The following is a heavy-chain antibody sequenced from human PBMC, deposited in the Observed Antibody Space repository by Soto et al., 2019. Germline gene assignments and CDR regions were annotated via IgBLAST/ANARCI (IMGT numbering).Heavy chain of an antibody. Sequence: SETLSLTCTVSGDSVSSGSYYWTWVRQPPGKGLEWIGYISYSGSTNYNPSPQSRVTISIDTSKNQFSLKLTSVTAADTAFYYCARDIRGYSRAFDYWGQGTLVTVSS. V-gene: IGHV4-61*01. J-gene: IGHJ4*02. D-gene: IGHD5-18*01. CDR3: ARDIRGYSRAFDY. CDR1: GDSVSSGSYY. CDR2: ISYSGST.